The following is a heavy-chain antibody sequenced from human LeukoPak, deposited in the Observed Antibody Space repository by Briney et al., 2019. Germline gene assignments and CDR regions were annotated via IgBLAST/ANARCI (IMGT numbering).Heavy chain of an antibody. CDR2: ISSSSSYT. CDR1: GFTFSDYY. CDR3: ARDGCSSTSCLVDY. J-gene: IGHJ4*02. Sequence: GGSLRLSCAAFGFTFSDYYMSWIRQAPGKGLEWVSYISSSSSYTNYADSVKGRFTISRDNAKNSLYLQMNSLRAEDTAVYYCARDGCSSTSCLVDYWGQGTLVTVSS. D-gene: IGHD2-2*01. V-gene: IGHV3-11*06.